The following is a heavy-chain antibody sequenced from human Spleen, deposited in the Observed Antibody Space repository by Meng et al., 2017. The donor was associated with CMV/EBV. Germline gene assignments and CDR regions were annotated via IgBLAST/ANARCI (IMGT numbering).Heavy chain of an antibody. V-gene: IGHV4-39*07. Sequence: SETLSLTCTVSGGSISSSSYYWGWIRQPPGKGLEWIGSIYYSGSTYYNPSLNSRVTISVDTSKNQFSLKLSSVTAADTAVYYCARDLHTVTTFLPGWFDPWGQGTLVTVSS. CDR3: ARDLHTVTTFLPGWFDP. D-gene: IGHD4-17*01. CDR2: IYYSGST. J-gene: IGHJ5*02. CDR1: GGSISSSSYY.